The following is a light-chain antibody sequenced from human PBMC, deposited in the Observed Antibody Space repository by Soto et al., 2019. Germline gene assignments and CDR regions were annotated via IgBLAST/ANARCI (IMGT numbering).Light chain of an antibody. CDR1: QSLTNKY. CDR2: GAS. J-gene: IGKJ1*01. V-gene: IGKV3-20*01. CDR3: QQYYSSPRT. Sequence: EIVLTQSPGTLSLSQGDRATLSCRSSQSLTNKYLAWYRQKPGQAPRLLIYGASSRATGIPDRFSGSGSETDFTLAINRLEPEDSAVYYCQQYYSSPRTFGRGTKVDIK.